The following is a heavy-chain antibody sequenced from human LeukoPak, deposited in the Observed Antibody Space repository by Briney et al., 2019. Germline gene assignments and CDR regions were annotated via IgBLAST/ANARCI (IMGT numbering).Heavy chain of an antibody. J-gene: IGHJ4*02. V-gene: IGHV1-2*02. D-gene: IGHD5-24*01. CDR3: ARGEVEMPTTLVTLGY. Sequence: ASVKVSCKASGYTFTGYYIRWVRQAPGQGLEWMGWINANSGGTNYAQKFQGRVTMSRDTSITTAYMELSRLRSDDTAVYYCARGEVEMPTTLVTLGYWGQGTLVTVSS. CDR2: INANSGGT. CDR1: GYTFTGYY.